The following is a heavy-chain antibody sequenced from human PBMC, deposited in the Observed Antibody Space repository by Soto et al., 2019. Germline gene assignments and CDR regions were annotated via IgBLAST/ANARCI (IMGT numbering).Heavy chain of an antibody. V-gene: IGHV4-59*08. J-gene: IGHJ6*03. D-gene: IGHD3-10*01. Sequence: TLSLTCTVSGGSISSYYWSWIRQPPGKGLEWIGYIYYSGSTNYNPSLKSRVTISVDTSKNQFSLKLSSVTAADTAVYYCARLYYYGSGSYRYYYYYMDVWGKGTTVTVSS. CDR2: IYYSGST. CDR1: GGSISSYY. CDR3: ARLYYYGSGSYRYYYYYMDV.